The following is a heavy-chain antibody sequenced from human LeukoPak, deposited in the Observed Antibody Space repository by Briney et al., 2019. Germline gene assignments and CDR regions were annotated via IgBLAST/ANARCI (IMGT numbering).Heavy chain of an antibody. CDR2: IKQDGSEK. CDR3: ARARTDCSSTSCYPYYYYYYMDV. D-gene: IGHD2-2*01. V-gene: IGHV3-7*01. CDR1: GFTFSSCW. Sequence: PGGSLRLSCAASGFTFSSCWMSWVRQAPGKGLEWVANIKQDGSEKYYVDSVKGRFTISRDNAKNSLYLQMNSLRAEDTAVYYCARARTDCSSTSCYPYYYYYYMDVWGKGTTVTVSS. J-gene: IGHJ6*03.